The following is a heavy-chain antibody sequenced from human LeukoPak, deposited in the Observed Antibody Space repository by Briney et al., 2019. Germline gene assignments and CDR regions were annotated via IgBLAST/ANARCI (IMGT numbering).Heavy chain of an antibody. Sequence: SETLSLTCAVSGVSFSSDTYYWGWIRQPPGKGLDWIGSIYYSGSTYYNPSLKSRVTISVDSSKNQFSLRLKSVTAADTAVYYCARRMTAADAFDIWGQGTLVTVSS. V-gene: IGHV4-39*01. D-gene: IGHD2-21*02. J-gene: IGHJ3*02. CDR1: GVSFSSDTYY. CDR3: ARRMTAADAFDI. CDR2: IYYSGST.